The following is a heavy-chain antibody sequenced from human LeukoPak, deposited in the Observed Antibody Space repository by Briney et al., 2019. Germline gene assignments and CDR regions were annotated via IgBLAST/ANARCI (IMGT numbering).Heavy chain of an antibody. CDR1: GFTFSSYA. J-gene: IGHJ4*02. CDR3: AKDPVGDYVTFFDY. V-gene: IGHV3-23*01. D-gene: IGHD4-17*01. CDR2: ISGSGGST. Sequence: GALRLSCAASGFTFSSYAMSWVRQAPGKGLEWVSAISGSGGSTYYADSVKGRFTISRDNSKNTLYLQMNSLRAEDTAVYYCAKDPVGDYVTFFDYWGQGTLVTVSS.